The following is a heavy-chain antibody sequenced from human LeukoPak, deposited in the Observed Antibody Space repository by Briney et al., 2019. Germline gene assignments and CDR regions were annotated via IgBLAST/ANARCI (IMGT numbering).Heavy chain of an antibody. CDR3: ARYSPTGVDDY. D-gene: IGHD6-13*01. V-gene: IGHV4-59*12. CDR1: GDSISSYF. J-gene: IGHJ4*02. Sequence: ASETLSLTCTVSGDSISSYFWSWIRQPPGKGLEWIGYIYYNERSNYNPSLRSRVTISVDTSKNQFSLKLSSVTAADTAVYYCARYSPTGVDDYWGQGTLVTVSS. CDR2: IYYNERS.